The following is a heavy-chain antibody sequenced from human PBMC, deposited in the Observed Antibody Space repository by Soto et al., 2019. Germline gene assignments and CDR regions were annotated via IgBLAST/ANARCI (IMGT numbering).Heavy chain of an antibody. Sequence: ASVKVSCKASGYTFTSYGISWVRQAPGQGLEWMGWISAYNGNTNYAQKLQGRVTMTTDTSTSTAYMELRSLRSDDTAVYYCARDLRSMTTVTRGYYYYMDVWGKGTTVTVSS. CDR1: GYTFTSYG. D-gene: IGHD4-17*01. CDR2: ISAYNGNT. V-gene: IGHV1-18*01. J-gene: IGHJ6*03. CDR3: ARDLRSMTTVTRGYYYYMDV.